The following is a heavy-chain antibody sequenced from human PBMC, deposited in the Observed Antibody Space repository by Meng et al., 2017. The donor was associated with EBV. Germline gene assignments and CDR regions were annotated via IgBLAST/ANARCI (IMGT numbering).Heavy chain of an antibody. Sequence: QVQCVQSAAEVKKPGSSVKVSCKTSGGPFRYYAISWVRHAPGQGLEWLGGFLPRLGAPNYAQKFHGRVKITADESTSTHYMDLSSLRSEDTAIYYCASESGRGYTPDYWGQGTLVTVSS. J-gene: IGHJ4*02. D-gene: IGHD3-10*01. CDR1: GGPFRYYA. CDR3: ASESGRGYTPDY. V-gene: IGHV1-69*01. CDR2: FLPRLGAP.